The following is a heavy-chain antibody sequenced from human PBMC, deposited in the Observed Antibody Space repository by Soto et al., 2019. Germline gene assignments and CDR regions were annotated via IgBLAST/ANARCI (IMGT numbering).Heavy chain of an antibody. V-gene: IGHV4-31*03. CDR3: ASRNRYNWNDPYPYYMDV. Sequence: SETLSLTCTVSGGSISSGGYYWSWIRQHPGKGLEWIGYIYYSGSTYYNPSLKSRVTISVDTSKSQFSLKLSSVTAADTAVYYCASRNRYNWNDPYPYYMDVWGKGTTVTVSS. D-gene: IGHD1-1*01. J-gene: IGHJ6*03. CDR2: IYYSGST. CDR1: GGSISSGGYY.